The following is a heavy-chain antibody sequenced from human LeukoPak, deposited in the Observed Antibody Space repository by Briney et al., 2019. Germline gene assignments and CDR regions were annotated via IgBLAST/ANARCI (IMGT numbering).Heavy chain of an antibody. CDR3: AKDERGYYDSSGFFGAIDY. CDR2: IWYDGSNK. D-gene: IGHD3-22*01. Sequence: GRSLRLSCAASGFTFNRYAMHWVRQAPGKGLEWVAFIWYDGSNKYYADSVKGRFTVSRDNSKNTLYLQMNSLRAEDAAVYYCAKDERGYYDSSGFFGAIDYWGQGSLVSVSS. V-gene: IGHV3-33*06. CDR1: GFTFNRYA. J-gene: IGHJ4*02.